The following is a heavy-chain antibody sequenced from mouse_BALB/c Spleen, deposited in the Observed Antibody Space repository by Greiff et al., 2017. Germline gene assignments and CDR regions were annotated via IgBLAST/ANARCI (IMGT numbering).Heavy chain of an antibody. CDR3: ARRGIYYDYDDY. CDR1: GYTFTDYV. CDR2: IYPGSGST. V-gene: IGHV1-77*01. J-gene: IGHJ2*01. D-gene: IGHD2-4*01. Sequence: QVQLQQSGPELVKPGASVKMSCKASGYTFTDYVISWVKQRTGQGLEWIGEIYPGSGSTYYNEKFKGKATLTADKSSNTAYMQLSSLTSEDSAVYFCARRGIYYDYDDYWGQGTTLTVSS.